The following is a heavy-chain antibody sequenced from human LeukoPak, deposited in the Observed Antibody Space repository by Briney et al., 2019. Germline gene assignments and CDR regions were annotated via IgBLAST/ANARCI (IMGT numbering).Heavy chain of an antibody. V-gene: IGHV1-69*04. CDR3: ASGGPDIVVVPAAAYFDY. Sequence: SVKVSCKASGGTFSSYAISWVRQAPGQGLEWMGRIIPIFGIANYARKFQGRVTITADKSTSTAYMELSSLRSEDTAVYYCASGGPDIVVVPAAAYFDYWGQGTLVTVSS. CDR2: IIPIFGIA. J-gene: IGHJ4*02. D-gene: IGHD2-2*01. CDR1: GGTFSSYA.